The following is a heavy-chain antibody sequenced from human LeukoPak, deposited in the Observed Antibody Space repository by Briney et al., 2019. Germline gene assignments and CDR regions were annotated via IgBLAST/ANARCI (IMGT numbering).Heavy chain of an antibody. D-gene: IGHD3-22*01. CDR3: ARVTTGGYYNC. Sequence: SETLSLTCTVSGGSSSSGSYYWSWIQQPAGKGLEWIGRIYTSGSTNYNPSLKSRVTISVDTSKNQFSLKLSSVTAADTAVYYCARVTTGGYYNCWGQGTLVTVSS. CDR1: GGSSSSGSYY. CDR2: IYTSGST. J-gene: IGHJ4*02. V-gene: IGHV4-61*02.